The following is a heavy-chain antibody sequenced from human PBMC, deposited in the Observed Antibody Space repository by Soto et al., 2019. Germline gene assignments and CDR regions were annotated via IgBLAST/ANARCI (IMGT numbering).Heavy chain of an antibody. D-gene: IGHD3-10*01. J-gene: IGHJ4*02. CDR2: INPSGDTT. CDR1: GYTFSSYY. CDR3: ARGDGYFGSGSTSYFDN. V-gene: IGHV1-46*01. Sequence: QVQLVQSGAEVKKPGASVKVSCKASGYTFSSYYMHWVRQAPGHGLEWMGIINPSGDTTTYPQNFQGRVTMTRDTSTSTLYLELSSLTSEDTAVYYCARGDGYFGSGSTSYFDNWGQGTLVTVSS.